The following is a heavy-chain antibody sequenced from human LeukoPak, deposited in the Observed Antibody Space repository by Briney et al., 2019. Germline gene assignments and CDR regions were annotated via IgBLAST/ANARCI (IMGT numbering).Heavy chain of an antibody. CDR2: ISFSDSAI. V-gene: IGHV3-11*04. CDR1: GFTFSDYY. D-gene: IGHD2-21*01. J-gene: IGHJ6*02. Sequence: GGSLRLSCAASGFTFSDYYMSWIRQAPGKGLEWVSYISFSDSAIFYADSVKGRFTISRDNSKNTLYLQMNSLRAEDTAVYYCAREGDSGSEGMDVWGQGTTVTVSS. CDR3: AREGDSGSEGMDV.